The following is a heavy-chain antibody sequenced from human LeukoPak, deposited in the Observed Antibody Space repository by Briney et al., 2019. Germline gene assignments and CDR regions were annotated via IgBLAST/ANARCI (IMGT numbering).Heavy chain of an antibody. J-gene: IGHJ3*02. V-gene: IGHV3-21*01. CDR3: ARGYIVAVPAALDAFDI. CDR1: GFTFSSYS. Sequence: GGSLRLSCAASGFTFSSYSMNWVRQAPGKGLEWVSSISSSSSYIYYADSVKGRFTISRDNAKNSLYLQMNSLRAEDTAVYYCARGYIVAVPAALDAFDIWGQGTMVTVSS. D-gene: IGHD2-2*01. CDR2: ISSSSSYI.